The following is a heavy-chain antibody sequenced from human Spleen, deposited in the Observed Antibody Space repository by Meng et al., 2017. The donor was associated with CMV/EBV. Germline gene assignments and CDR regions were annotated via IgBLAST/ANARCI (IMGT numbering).Heavy chain of an antibody. CDR1: GFTVSSNY. Sequence: GSLRLSCAASGFTVSSNYMSWVRQAPGKGLEWVSVIYSGGSTYYADSVKGRFTISRDNSKNTLYLQMNSLRAEDTAVYYCARAEYYGGYYYGMDVWGQGTTVTVSS. V-gene: IGHV3-66*02. CDR2: IYSGGST. J-gene: IGHJ6*02. D-gene: IGHD3-10*01. CDR3: ARAEYYGGYYYGMDV.